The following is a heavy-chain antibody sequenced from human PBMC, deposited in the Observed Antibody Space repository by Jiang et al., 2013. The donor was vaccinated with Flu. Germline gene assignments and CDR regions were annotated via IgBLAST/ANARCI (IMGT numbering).Heavy chain of an antibody. CDR3: ARHPRQWLAHYYYYYMDV. CDR2: IYYSGST. J-gene: IGHJ6*03. Sequence: LLKPSETLSLTCTVSGGSISSSSYYWGWIRQPPGKGLEWIGSIYYSGSTYYNPSLKSRVTISVDTSKNQFSLKLSSVTAADTAVYYCARHPRQWLAHYYYYYMDVWGKGTTVTVSS. V-gene: IGHV4-39*01. D-gene: IGHD6-19*01. CDR1: GGSISSSSYY.